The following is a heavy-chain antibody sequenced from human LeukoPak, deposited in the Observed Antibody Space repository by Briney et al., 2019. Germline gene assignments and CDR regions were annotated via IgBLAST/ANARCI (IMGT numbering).Heavy chain of an antibody. CDR3: ARRGGSGRAFDY. J-gene: IGHJ4*02. Sequence: PSETLSLTCSISGASISGGTYYWGRIRQPPGKGLEWIGSIYYTGSTYDNPSLKSRVTISVDTSKNQFSLKLSSVTAADTAVYYCARRGGSGRAFDYWGQGTLVTVSS. CDR1: GASISGGTYY. CDR2: IYYTGST. V-gene: IGHV4-39*01. D-gene: IGHD1-26*01.